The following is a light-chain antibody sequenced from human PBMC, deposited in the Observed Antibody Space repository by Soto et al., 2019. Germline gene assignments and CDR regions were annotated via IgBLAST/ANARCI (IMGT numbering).Light chain of an antibody. CDR1: SSDVGGYNY. V-gene: IGLV2-14*01. CDR2: EVS. J-gene: IGLJ2*01. CDR3: SSYTSSSTLVV. Sequence: QSALTQPASVSGSPGQSITISCTGTSSDVGGYNYVSWYQQHPGKAPKLMISEVSNRPSGVSNRVSGSKSGNTASLTIAGLQAEDEADYYCSSYTSSSTLVVFGGGTKLTVL.